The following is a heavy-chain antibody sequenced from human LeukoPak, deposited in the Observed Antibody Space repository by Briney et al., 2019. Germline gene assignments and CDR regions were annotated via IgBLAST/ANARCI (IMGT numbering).Heavy chain of an antibody. V-gene: IGHV4-34*01. CDR3: ARAYPPIVVVPASRRGNYFDY. CDR2: INHSGIA. D-gene: IGHD2-2*01. J-gene: IGHJ4*02. CDR1: AGSVSGYY. Sequence: PSETLSLTCAVYAGSVSGYYWSWIRQPPGKGLEWIGEINHSGIANYNPSLKSRVTTSVDTSKNQFSLKLISVTAADTAVYYCARAYPPIVVVPASRRGNYFDYWGQGTLVTVSS.